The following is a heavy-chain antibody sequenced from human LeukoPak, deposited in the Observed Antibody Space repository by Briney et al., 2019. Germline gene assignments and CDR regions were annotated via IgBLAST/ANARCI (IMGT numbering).Heavy chain of an antibody. CDR1: GFTFSNYG. D-gene: IGHD3-10*01. CDR2: ISYDGSNK. J-gene: IGHJ4*02. CDR3: AKDRGYITYYFDY. V-gene: IGHV3-30*18. Sequence: GGSLRLSCAASGFTFSNYGMHWVRQAPGKGLEWVAVISYDGSNKYYADSVKGRFTISRDNSKNTLYLQMNSLRAEDTAVYYCAKDRGYITYYFDYRGQGTLVTVSS.